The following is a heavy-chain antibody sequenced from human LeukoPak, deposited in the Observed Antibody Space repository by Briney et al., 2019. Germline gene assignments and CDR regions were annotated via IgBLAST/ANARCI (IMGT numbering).Heavy chain of an antibody. J-gene: IGHJ4*02. V-gene: IGHV3-23*01. Sequence: PGGSLRLSCAAAGFTFSDYGMNWVRQAPGKGLEWVSGISGSGISTYYADSVKGRFTISRDNSKNTLYLQMNSLRVEDTAVYYCAKDSHWILFDDWGQGTLVTVSS. CDR3: AKDSHWILFDD. CDR2: ISGSGIST. CDR1: GFTFSDYG. D-gene: IGHD2-2*03.